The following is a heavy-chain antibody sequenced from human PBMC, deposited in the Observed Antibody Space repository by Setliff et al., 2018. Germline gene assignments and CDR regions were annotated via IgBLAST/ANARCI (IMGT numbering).Heavy chain of an antibody. CDR3: ARRDSTGYYGYSFDF. V-gene: IGHV4-39*01. CDR2: VDHSGNT. J-gene: IGHJ4*02. D-gene: IGHD3-22*01. CDR1: GDSISRSTYY. Sequence: SETRSLTCTVSGDSISRSTYYWGWIRQSPGKGLDWIGTVDHSGNTFYNPSLKSRVTISVAPSKNQVSLKLTSVSAADTAVYYCARRDSTGYYGYSFDFWGQGTLVTVSS.